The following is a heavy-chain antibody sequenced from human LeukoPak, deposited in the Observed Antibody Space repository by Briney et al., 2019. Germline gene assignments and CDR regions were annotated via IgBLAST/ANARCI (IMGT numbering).Heavy chain of an antibody. CDR3: AREGRRDFWSGYTHDY. CDR1: GGSFSGYY. J-gene: IGHJ4*02. Sequence: PSETLSLTCAVYGGSFSGYYWSWIRQPPGKGLEWIGEINHSGSTNYNPSLKSRVTISVDTSKNQFSLKLSSVTAADTAVYYCAREGRRDFWSGYTHDYWGQGTLVTVSS. D-gene: IGHD3-3*01. V-gene: IGHV4-34*01. CDR2: INHSGST.